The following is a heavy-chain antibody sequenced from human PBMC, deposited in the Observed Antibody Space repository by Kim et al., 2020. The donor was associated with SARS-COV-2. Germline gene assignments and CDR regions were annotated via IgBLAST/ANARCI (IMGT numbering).Heavy chain of an antibody. D-gene: IGHD3-22*01. CDR3: ARESGYDSSGPTFDY. Sequence: NPSLKSRVSMSVDTSKSHFSLKLSSMTAADTAIYYCARESGYDSSGPTFDYWGQGLLVTVSS. V-gene: IGHV4-31*02. J-gene: IGHJ4*02.